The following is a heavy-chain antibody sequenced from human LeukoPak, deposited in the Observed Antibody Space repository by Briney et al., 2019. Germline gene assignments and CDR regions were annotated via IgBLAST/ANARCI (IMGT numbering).Heavy chain of an antibody. CDR2: ISGSGGST. D-gene: IGHD6-19*01. V-gene: IGHV3-23*01. CDR3: AKGSQTFVIAVAGADY. Sequence: PGGSLRLSCAASGFTFSSYAMSWVRQAPGKGLEWVSAISGSGGSTYYADSVKGRFTISRDNSKNTLYLQMNSLRAEDTAVYYCAKGSQTFVIAVAGADYWGQGTLVTVSS. CDR1: GFTFSSYA. J-gene: IGHJ4*02.